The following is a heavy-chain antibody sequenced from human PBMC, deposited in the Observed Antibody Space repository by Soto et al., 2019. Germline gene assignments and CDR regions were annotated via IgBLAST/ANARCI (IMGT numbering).Heavy chain of an antibody. CDR3: DRDPGYSEGNT. Sequence: DSVKVSCKASGYTFTSSAMHWVRQAPGQRLEWMGWINAGNSDTTYSQKFQGRVTITSDTSASTAYMELSSLTSEDTAVYYCDRDPGYSEGNTCGPGSLVPVSA. D-gene: IGHD5-18*01. J-gene: IGHJ1*01. V-gene: IGHV1-3*01. CDR1: GYTFTSSA. CDR2: INAGNSDT.